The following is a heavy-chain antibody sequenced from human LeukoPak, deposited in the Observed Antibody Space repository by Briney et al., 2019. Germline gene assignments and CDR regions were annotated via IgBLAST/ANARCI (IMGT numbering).Heavy chain of an antibody. CDR1: GYTFTSYD. CDR2: MNPNSGNT. CDR3: ARGPRDSGSYSYYYYYMDV. D-gene: IGHD1-26*01. J-gene: IGHJ6*03. Sequence: ASVKVSCKASGYTFTSYDINWVRQATGQGLEWMGWMNPNSGNTGYAQKFQGRVTITRNTSISTAYMELSSLRSEDTAVYYCARGPRDSGSYSYYYYYMDVWGKGTTVTVSS. V-gene: IGHV1-8*03.